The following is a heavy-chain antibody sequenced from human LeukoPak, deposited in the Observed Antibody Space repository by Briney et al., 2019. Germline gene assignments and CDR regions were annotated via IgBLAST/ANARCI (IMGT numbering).Heavy chain of an antibody. J-gene: IGHJ4*02. CDR1: GFTVSSHY. Sequence: PGGSLRLSCAASGFTVSSHYMAWVRQPPGKGLEWVSIIFGGGETYYAGSVRGRFTISRDNSQNMLFLQMNSLRTEDTAVYYCASWPGAWYGEDYWGQGTRVTVSS. V-gene: IGHV3-53*01. CDR3: ASWPGAWYGEDY. CDR2: IFGGGET. D-gene: IGHD3-10*01.